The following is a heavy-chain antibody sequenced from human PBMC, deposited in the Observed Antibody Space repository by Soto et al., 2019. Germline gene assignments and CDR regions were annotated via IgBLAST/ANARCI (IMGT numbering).Heavy chain of an antibody. CDR3: ARLVATTPSYYFDY. CDR2: INAGNGNT. V-gene: IGHV1-3*01. D-gene: IGHD5-12*01. Sequence: ASVKVSCKASGYTFTIYAMHWVLRAPGQRLEWMGWINAGNGNTKYSQKFQGRVTITRDTSASTAYMELSSLRSEDTAVYYCARLVATTPSYYFDYWGQGTLVTVSS. CDR1: GYTFTIYA. J-gene: IGHJ4*02.